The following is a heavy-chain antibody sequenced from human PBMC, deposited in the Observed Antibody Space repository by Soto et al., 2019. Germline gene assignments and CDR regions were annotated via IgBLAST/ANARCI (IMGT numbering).Heavy chain of an antibody. J-gene: IGHJ5*02. Sequence: SETLSLTCAVSGGSISSGGYSWSWIRQPPGKGLEWIGYIYHSGSTYYNPSLKSRVTISVDRSKNQFSLKLSSVTAADTAVYYCARGPGSGLLWFDPWGQGTLVTVSS. D-gene: IGHD6-19*01. CDR3: ARGPGSGLLWFDP. CDR2: IYHSGST. CDR1: GGSISSGGYS. V-gene: IGHV4-30-2*01.